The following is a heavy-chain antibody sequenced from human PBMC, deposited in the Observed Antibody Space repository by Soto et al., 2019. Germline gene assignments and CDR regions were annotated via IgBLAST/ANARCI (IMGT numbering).Heavy chain of an antibody. CDR1: GYTFTRYD. D-gene: IGHD2-8*01. V-gene: IGHV1-8*01. CDR2: MNPNSGNT. Sequence: ASVKVSCKASGYTFTRYDINWVRQAAGQGLEWMGWMNPNSGNTGYAQKFQGRVTMTRNNSISTAYLELSSLRSEDTAVYYCARGLTMVYATPDWFDPWGQGTLVTVSS. CDR3: ARGLTMVYATPDWFDP. J-gene: IGHJ5*02.